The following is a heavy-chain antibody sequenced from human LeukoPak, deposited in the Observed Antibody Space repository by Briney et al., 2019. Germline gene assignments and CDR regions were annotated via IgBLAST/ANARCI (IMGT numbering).Heavy chain of an antibody. V-gene: IGHV3-30*18. D-gene: IGHD1-26*01. J-gene: IGHJ4*02. Sequence: GGSLRLSCAASGFTFSSYGMDWVRQAPGKGLEWVAVISYDGSNKYYADSVKGRFTISRDNSKNTLYLQMNSLRAEDTAVYYCAKGFSGSYDYWGQGTLVTVSS. CDR1: GFTFSSYG. CDR2: ISYDGSNK. CDR3: AKGFSGSYDY.